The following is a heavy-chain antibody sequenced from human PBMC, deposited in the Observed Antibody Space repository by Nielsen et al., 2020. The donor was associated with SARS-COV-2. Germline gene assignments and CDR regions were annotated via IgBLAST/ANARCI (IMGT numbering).Heavy chain of an antibody. Sequence: GESLKISCAASGFTVSSNYMSWVCQAPGKGLEWVSVIYSGGSTYYADSVKGRFTISRDNSKNTLYLQMNSLRAEDTAVYYCARGSGQSYWGQGTLVTVSS. V-gene: IGHV3-53*01. J-gene: IGHJ4*02. CDR2: IYSGGST. CDR1: GFTVSSNY. CDR3: ARGSGQSY. D-gene: IGHD2-15*01.